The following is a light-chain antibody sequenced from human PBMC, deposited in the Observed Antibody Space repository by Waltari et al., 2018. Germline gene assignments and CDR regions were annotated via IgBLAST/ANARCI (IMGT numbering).Light chain of an antibody. CDR3: QQTNDFPRVT. Sequence: DIQMTQSPSSVSASVGDRVTITCRASQGISSRLAWYQQTPGKAPKLLFYGASNLQSGVPSRFSGSGSGTDCTLTINSLQPEDFATYYCQQTNDFPRVTFGQGTRLEIK. CDR1: QGISSR. CDR2: GAS. J-gene: IGKJ5*01. V-gene: IGKV1D-12*01.